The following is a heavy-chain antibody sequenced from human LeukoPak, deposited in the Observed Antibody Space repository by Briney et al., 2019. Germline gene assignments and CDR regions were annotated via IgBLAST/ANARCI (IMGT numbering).Heavy chain of an antibody. CDR1: GGTIRSYY. CDR2: IYYSGST. Sequence: SETRSLTCTVSGGTIRSYYWSWIRQPPGKGLEWIGYIYYSGSTNYNPSLKSRVTISVDTSKNQFSLKLSSVTAADTAVYYCARGDSSGYYSVLFDYWGQGTLVSVSS. J-gene: IGHJ4*02. CDR3: ARGDSSGYYSVLFDY. D-gene: IGHD3-22*01. V-gene: IGHV4-59*01.